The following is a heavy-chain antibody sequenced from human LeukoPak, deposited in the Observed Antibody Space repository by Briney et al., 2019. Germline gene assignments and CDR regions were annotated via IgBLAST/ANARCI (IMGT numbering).Heavy chain of an antibody. Sequence: ASVKVSCKASGYTFTSYGISWVRQAPGQGLEWMGWISACNGNTNYAQKLQGRVTMTTDTSTSTAYMELRSLRSDDTAVYYCASRVSDYGSGSFESDAFDIWGQGTMVTVSS. CDR1: GYTFTSYG. J-gene: IGHJ3*02. CDR3: ASRVSDYGSGSFESDAFDI. D-gene: IGHD3-10*01. V-gene: IGHV1-18*01. CDR2: ISACNGNT.